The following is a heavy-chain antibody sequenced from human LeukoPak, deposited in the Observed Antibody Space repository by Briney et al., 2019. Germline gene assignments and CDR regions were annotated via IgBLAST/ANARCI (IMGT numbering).Heavy chain of an antibody. CDR1: GFTFNSYA. Sequence: GGSLRLSCAASGFTFNSYAMSWVRQAPGKGLEWVSSIAYNGGTTYYADSVKGRFTISRDNSKNTLYLQMNSLRAEDTAVYFRAKDWPASLSASGSYWGQGTLVTVSS. V-gene: IGHV3-23*01. CDR2: IAYNGGTT. CDR3: AKDWPASLSASGSY. J-gene: IGHJ4*02. D-gene: IGHD3-10*01.